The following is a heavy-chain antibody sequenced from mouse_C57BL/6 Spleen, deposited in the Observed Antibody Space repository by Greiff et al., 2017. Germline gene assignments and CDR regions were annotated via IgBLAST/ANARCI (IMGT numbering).Heavy chain of an antibody. CDR2: INPSNGGT. CDR1: GYTFTSYW. J-gene: IGHJ2*01. CDR3: ARGQTGTSVPFDY. V-gene: IGHV1-53*01. D-gene: IGHD4-1*01. Sequence: QVQLQQPGTELVKPGASVKLSCKASGYTFTSYWMHWVKQRPGQGLEWIGNINPSNGGTNYNEKFKSKATLTLDKSSSTAYMQLSSLTSEDSAVYYCARGQTGTSVPFDYWGQGTTLTVSS.